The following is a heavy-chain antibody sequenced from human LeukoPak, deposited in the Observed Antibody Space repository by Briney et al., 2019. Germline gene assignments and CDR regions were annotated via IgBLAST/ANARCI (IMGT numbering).Heavy chain of an antibody. J-gene: IGHJ4*02. Sequence: PGGSLRLSCAASGFTFSIYTMNWVRQAPGKGLEWVSIINYNGDTKYYADSVQGRFTISRDNSKNTVYLQMNSLRAEDTAIYYCAKDGHCLGALCPTQIAVAGYKDSWGQGTLVTASS. CDR2: INYNGDTK. CDR3: AKDGHCLGALCPTQIAVAGYKDS. D-gene: IGHD6-19*01. V-gene: IGHV3-23*01. CDR1: GFTFSIYT.